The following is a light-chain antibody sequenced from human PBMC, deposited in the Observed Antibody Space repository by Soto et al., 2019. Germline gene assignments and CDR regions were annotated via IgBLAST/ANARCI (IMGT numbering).Light chain of an antibody. CDR2: GSS. CDR1: QSVPTTY. Sequence: EIVLTQSPGTLSLSPGERATLSCRASQSVPTTYFAWYQQKPGQAPRLLIYGSSTRASCIPDRFSGSGSGTDFTLTISRLEPEDFAVYYCQQYGSSPWTFGQGTKVEVK. CDR3: QQYGSSPWT. J-gene: IGKJ1*01. V-gene: IGKV3-20*01.